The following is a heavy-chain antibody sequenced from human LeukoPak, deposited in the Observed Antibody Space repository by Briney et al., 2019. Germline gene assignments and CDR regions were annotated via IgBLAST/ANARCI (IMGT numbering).Heavy chain of an antibody. V-gene: IGHV3-48*01. D-gene: IGHD1-14*01. CDR2: ISSSSSTI. CDR1: GFTFSSYS. CDR3: AREAAGRPYYYMDV. Sequence: PGGSLRLSCAASGFTFSSYSMNWVRQAPGKGLEWVSYISSSSSTIYYADSVKGRFTISRDNAKNSLYLQMNSLRAEDTAVYYCAREAAGRPYYYMDVWGKGTTVTVSS. J-gene: IGHJ6*03.